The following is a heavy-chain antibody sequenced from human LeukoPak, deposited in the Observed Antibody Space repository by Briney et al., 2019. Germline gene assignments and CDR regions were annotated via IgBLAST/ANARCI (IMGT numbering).Heavy chain of an antibody. Sequence: PGGSLRLSCAASGFTLSTYGMHWVRQAPGKGLEWVAMISYDGNSKQYADLVKGRFTISRDNSKNTLYLQMSSLRTEDTAVYHCAKDLYSSGWYNYFDPWGQGALVTVSS. CDR2: ISYDGNSK. D-gene: IGHD6-19*01. CDR3: AKDLYSSGWYNYFDP. CDR1: GFTLSTYG. V-gene: IGHV3-30*18. J-gene: IGHJ5*02.